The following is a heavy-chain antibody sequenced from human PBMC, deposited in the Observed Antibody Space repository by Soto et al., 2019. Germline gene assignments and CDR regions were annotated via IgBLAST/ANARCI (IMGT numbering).Heavy chain of an antibody. Sequence: QVQLVESGGGVVQPGRSLRLSCAASGFTFSSYGMHWVRQAPGKGLEWVAVISYDGSNKYYADSVKGRFTISRDNSKNTLYLQMNSLRAEDTAVYYCAKDPSLPGNIPSYYYYGMDVWGQGTTVTVSS. V-gene: IGHV3-30*18. D-gene: IGHD6-13*01. CDR3: AKDPSLPGNIPSYYYYGMDV. CDR2: ISYDGSNK. CDR1: GFTFSSYG. J-gene: IGHJ6*02.